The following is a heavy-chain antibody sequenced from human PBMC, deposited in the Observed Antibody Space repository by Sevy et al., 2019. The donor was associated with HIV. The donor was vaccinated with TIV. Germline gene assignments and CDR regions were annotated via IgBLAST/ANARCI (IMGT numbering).Heavy chain of an antibody. V-gene: IGHV1-69*13. CDR1: GETYSSYA. CDR2: IIPLFGTT. CDR3: APYYDTSGYPWFDP. D-gene: IGHD3-22*01. J-gene: IGHJ5*02. Sequence: ASVKVSCRASGETYSSYAISWVRQAPGQGLEWMGGIIPLFGTTNYAQNFQGRVTITADESTSTAYMELSSLSSEDTAVYYCAPYYDTSGYPWFDPWGQGTLVTVSS.